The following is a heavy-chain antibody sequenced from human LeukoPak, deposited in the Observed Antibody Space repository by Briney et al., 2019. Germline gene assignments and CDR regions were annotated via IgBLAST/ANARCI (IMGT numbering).Heavy chain of an antibody. CDR2: IIPIFGTA. J-gene: IGHJ4*02. D-gene: IGHD3-3*01. CDR1: GYIFTDYY. CDR3: AGSRRLRFLEWLLKGFDY. Sequence: SVKVSCKASGYIFTDYYMHWVRQAPGQGLEWMGGIIPIFGTANYAQKFQGRVTITTDESTSTAYMELSSLRSEDTAVYYCAGSRRLRFLEWLLKGFDYWGQGTLVTVSS. V-gene: IGHV1-69*05.